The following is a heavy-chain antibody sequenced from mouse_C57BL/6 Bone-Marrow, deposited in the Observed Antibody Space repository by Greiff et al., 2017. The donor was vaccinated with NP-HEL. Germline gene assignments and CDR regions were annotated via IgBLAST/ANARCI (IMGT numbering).Heavy chain of an antibody. D-gene: IGHD2-3*01. V-gene: IGHV1-15*01. CDR3: TRSSDGYYVYAMDY. CDR1: GYTFTDYE. CDR2: IDPETGGT. Sequence: QVQLQQSGAELVRPGASVTLSCKASGYTFTDYEMHWVKQTPVHGLEWIGAIDPETGGTAYNQTFKGKAILTADKSSSTAYMELRSLTSEDAAVDYCTRSSDGYYVYAMDYWGQGTAVTVSS. J-gene: IGHJ4*01.